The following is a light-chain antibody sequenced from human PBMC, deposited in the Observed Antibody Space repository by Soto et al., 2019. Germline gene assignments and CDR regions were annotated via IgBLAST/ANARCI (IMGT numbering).Light chain of an antibody. Sequence: DIQMTQSPSTLSVSLGHRATFSCRASHCVSMWLAWYQQRPGKAPSLLITDASKWESGVPARFNGSRSETEFTLTIRSLQSDDFAAYYCQQYNSFPCTFGLGTKVDIK. CDR1: HCVSMW. J-gene: IGKJ1*01. V-gene: IGKV1-5*01. CDR2: DAS. CDR3: QQYNSFPCT.